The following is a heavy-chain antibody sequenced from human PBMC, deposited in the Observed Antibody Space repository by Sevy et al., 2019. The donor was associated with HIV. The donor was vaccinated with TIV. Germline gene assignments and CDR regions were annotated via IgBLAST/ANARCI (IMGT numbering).Heavy chain of an antibody. CDR2: ISWNSGAI. CDR3: GRAQGYCVINSCFGGSINAFVI. CDR1: GFAFSDYA. D-gene: IGHD2-15*01. Sequence: GGSLRLSCAASGFAFSDYAMHWVRQVPGKGLEWVSGISWNSGAIGYADSVKGRFTISRDNAKNSLHLQMNSLRVEDTALYYCGRAQGYCVINSCFGGSINAFVIWGQGTMVTVSS. J-gene: IGHJ3*02. V-gene: IGHV3-9*01.